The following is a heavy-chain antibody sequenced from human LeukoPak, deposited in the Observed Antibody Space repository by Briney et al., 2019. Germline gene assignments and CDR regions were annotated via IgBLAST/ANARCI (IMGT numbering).Heavy chain of an antibody. D-gene: IGHD6-19*01. Sequence: GGSLRLSCAAAAFTFISNSLNWVRHPPGKVREWVSSILSCISYIYYTDSGKDRCTTSRDNAKNSLYLQMNSLRAEDTAVYYCARGGVYSSGWYVDYWGQGTLVTVSS. CDR2: ILSCISYI. V-gene: IGHV3-21*01. J-gene: IGHJ4*02. CDR1: AFTFISNS. CDR3: ARGGVYSSGWYVDY.